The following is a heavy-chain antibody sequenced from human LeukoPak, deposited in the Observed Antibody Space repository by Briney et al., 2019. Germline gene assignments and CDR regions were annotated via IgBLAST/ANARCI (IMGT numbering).Heavy chain of an antibody. J-gene: IGHJ5*02. D-gene: IGHD1-26*01. CDR3: TKEGVGTTFSAWFDP. Sequence: QSGGSLRLSCAASGFTFSSYGMHWVRQAPGKGLEWVAVVSSDGSIDYYADSVRGRFTVSRDNSKNTLYLQFNTLRPEDTAVYYCTKEGVGTTFSAWFDPWGQGTLVTVSS. CDR2: VSSDGSID. CDR1: GFTFSSYG. V-gene: IGHV3-30*18.